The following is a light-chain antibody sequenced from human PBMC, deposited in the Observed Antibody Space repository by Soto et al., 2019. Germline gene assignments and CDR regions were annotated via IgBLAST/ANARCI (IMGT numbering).Light chain of an antibody. CDR1: SSNIGSNT. J-gene: IGLJ1*01. V-gene: IGLV1-44*01. CDR2: SNN. Sequence: VLTQPPSASGTPGQRVTISCSGSSSNIGSNTVNWYQQLPGTAPKLLIYSNNQRPSGVPDRFSGSKSGTSTSLAISGLQSEDEADYYCAAWDDSLNGPRYVFGTGTKVTVL. CDR3: AAWDDSLNGPRYV.